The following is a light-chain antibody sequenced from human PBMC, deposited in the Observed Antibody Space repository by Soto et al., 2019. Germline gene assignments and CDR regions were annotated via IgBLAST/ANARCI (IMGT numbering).Light chain of an antibody. Sequence: DIHMTQSPSTLSASVGDRVTITCRASQIISSWLAWYQQKPGKAPKLLIYKSSSLESGVPSRFSGSGSGTEFTLTISSLQPDDFATYYCQQHQTYSTFGQGTTGDIK. J-gene: IGKJ1*01. CDR2: KSS. V-gene: IGKV1-5*03. CDR3: QQHQTYST. CDR1: QIISSW.